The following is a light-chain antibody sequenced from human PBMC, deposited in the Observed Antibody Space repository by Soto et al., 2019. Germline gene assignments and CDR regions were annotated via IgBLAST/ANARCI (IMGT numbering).Light chain of an antibody. CDR2: DAS. CDR1: QSINNY. CDR3: QQYDNLPLT. V-gene: IGKV1-33*01. Sequence: DIQMTQSPASLSVSVGDRVTITCRASQSINNYLNWYLQRPGQAPKLLIYDASNLETGVPSRFSGSGSGTDFTFTISSLQPEDIATYYCQQYDNLPLTFGPGTKVDIK. J-gene: IGKJ3*01.